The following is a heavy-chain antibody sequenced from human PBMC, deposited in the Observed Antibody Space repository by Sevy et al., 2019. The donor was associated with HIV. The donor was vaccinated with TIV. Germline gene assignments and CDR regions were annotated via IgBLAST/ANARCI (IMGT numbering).Heavy chain of an antibody. V-gene: IGHV3-33*01. Sequence: GGSLRLSCVASGFTFSTYGMHWVRQAPGKGLEWVAVIWYDGSNKEYVDSVKGRFTISRDNSKDTLYLQMNRLRAEDTAVYYCARENIAVAGIGYYFDHWGQGTLVTVSS. D-gene: IGHD6-19*01. J-gene: IGHJ4*02. CDR1: GFTFSTYG. CDR3: ARENIAVAGIGYYFDH. CDR2: IWYDGSNK.